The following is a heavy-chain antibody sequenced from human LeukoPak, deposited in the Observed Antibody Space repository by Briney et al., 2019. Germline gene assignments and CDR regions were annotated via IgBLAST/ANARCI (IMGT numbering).Heavy chain of an antibody. V-gene: IGHV4-59*01. J-gene: IGHJ4*02. Sequence: SETLSLTCTVSGGSISSYYWSWIRQPPGKGLEWIGYIDYSGSTNYKPSLKRRVTISVDTSKNQFSLKLSSGTAADTAVYYCARDRALGSGKYYFDYWGQGTLVTVSS. CDR3: ARDRALGSGKYYFDY. CDR2: IDYSGST. D-gene: IGHD3-16*01. CDR1: GGSISSYY.